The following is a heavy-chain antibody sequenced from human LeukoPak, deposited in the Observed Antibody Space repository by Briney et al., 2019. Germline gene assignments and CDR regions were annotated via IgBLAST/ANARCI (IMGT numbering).Heavy chain of an antibody. CDR1: GYRVSSYW. J-gene: IGHJ5*02. CDR2: IYPGDSDI. D-gene: IGHD2-15*01. CDR3: ARQEYCSGGSCYTWFDP. V-gene: IGHV5-51*01. Sequence: GESLQISCKDSGYRVSSYWIAWVRQMPGKGLEYIGIIYPGDSDIRYSPSLQGQVTISADKSISTAYLQWSSLKASDTAMYYCARQEYCSGGSCYTWFDPWGQGTLVTVSS.